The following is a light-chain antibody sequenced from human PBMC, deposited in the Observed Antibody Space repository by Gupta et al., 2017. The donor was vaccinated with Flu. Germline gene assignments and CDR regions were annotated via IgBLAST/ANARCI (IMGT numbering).Light chain of an antibody. CDR2: SNN. CDR3: AAWDDSLNGLEV. Sequence: QSVLTHPPSASGTPGQRVTISCSGSSSNIGSNTVNWYQQLPGTAPKLLIYSNNQRPSGVPDRFSGSKSGTSASLAISGLQSEDEADYYGAAWDDSLNGLEVFGTGTKVT. V-gene: IGLV1-44*01. J-gene: IGLJ1*01. CDR1: SSNIGSNT.